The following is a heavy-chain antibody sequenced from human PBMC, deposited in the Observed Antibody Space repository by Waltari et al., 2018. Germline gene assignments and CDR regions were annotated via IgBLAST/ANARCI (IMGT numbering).Heavy chain of an antibody. CDR2: ISNTGGTA. V-gene: IGHV3-23*01. J-gene: IGHJ4*02. CDR3: ATGPMLYDIFSGCSFDH. CDR1: GFIFGSYA. D-gene: IGHD3-9*01. Sequence: EVQLLESGGGLVQPGGSLRLSCAASGFIFGSYAMTWVRQAPGKGLEWVSGISNTGGTARYADSVEGRFTISRDNSKTTLYLQMNNVRAEDTAVYYCATGPMLYDIFSGCSFDHWGPGTLVTVSS.